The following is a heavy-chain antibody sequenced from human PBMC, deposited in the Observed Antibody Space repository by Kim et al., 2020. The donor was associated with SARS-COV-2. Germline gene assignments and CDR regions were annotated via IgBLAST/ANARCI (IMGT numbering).Heavy chain of an antibody. J-gene: IGHJ4*02. D-gene: IGHD6-19*01. CDR2: IFYTGKT. Sequence: SETLSLTCTISGASIGTDYWTWIRQPPGGGLEWIGYIFYTGKTSYNPSLKSRVSLSLDTSRNQFSLTLNSVTAADSAVYFCARLPDINGWPFDYWAQGTLVTVTS. CDR3: ARLPDINGWPFDY. CDR1: GASIGTDY. V-gene: IGHV4-59*08.